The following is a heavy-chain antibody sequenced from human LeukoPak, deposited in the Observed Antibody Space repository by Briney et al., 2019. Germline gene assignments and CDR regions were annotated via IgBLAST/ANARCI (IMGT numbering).Heavy chain of an antibody. CDR1: GFTFSQAW. D-gene: IGHD5-12*01. CDR3: VTVDKVETLVR. J-gene: IGHJ4*02. Sequence: GGSLRLSCTASGFTFSQAWMSWVRQAPGKGPEWIGRIRSKRDAGTTDYAGPVKGRFTISRDDSKNTLYLQMNSLKTEDTAVYHCVTVDKVETLVRWGQGTAVTVSS. CDR2: IRSKRDAGTT. V-gene: IGHV3-15*01.